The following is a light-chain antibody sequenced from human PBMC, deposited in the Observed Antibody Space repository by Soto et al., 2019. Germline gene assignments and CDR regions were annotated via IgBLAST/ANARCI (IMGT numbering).Light chain of an antibody. CDR1: SSNIGAGYD. CDR2: DNS. J-gene: IGLJ1*01. CDR3: QSYDTSIYV. V-gene: IGLV1-40*01. Sequence: QSVLTQPPSVSGAPGQRVTISFTGSSSNIGAGYDVHWYQQLPGTAPKLLIYDNSNRPSGVPDRFSGSKSGTSASLAITGLQAEDEADYYCQSYDTSIYVFGTGTKV.